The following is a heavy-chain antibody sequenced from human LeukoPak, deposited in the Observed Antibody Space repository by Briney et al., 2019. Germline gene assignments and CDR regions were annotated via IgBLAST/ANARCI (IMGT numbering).Heavy chain of an antibody. J-gene: IGHJ4*02. CDR1: GYTFTSYG. V-gene: IGHV1-18*01. CDR3: ARDYHMIVVVNPFRY. Sequence: ASVKVSCKASGYTFTSYGISWVRQAPGQGLEWMGWISAYNGNTNYAQKLQGRVTMTTDTSTSTAYMELRSLRSDDTAVYYCARDYHMIVVVNPFRYWGQGTLVTVSS. D-gene: IGHD3-22*01. CDR2: ISAYNGNT.